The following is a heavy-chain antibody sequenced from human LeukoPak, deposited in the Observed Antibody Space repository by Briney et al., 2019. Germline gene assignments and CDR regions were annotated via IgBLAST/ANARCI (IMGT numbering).Heavy chain of an antibody. D-gene: IGHD2-21*02. CDR2: LYHSGST. V-gene: IGHV4-39*01. J-gene: IGHJ4*02. CDR3: ARHALATVTDPSFDY. Sequence: KPSETLSLTCTVSGGSISTPGYYWGWIRQPPGKGLEWIGSLYHSGSTYYKPSLKSRATISVDKSKNQCSLKLRSVTAAGTAVYYCARHALATVTDPSFDYWGQGTLVTVSS. CDR1: GGSISTPGYY.